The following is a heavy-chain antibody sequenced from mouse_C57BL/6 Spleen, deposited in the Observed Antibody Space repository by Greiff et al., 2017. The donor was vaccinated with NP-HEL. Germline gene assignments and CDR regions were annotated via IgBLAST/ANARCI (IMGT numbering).Heavy chain of an antibody. CDR3: ARHYGNYGPYAMDY. CDR1: GYTFTSYW. D-gene: IGHD2-1*01. CDR2: IYPGSGST. V-gene: IGHV1-55*01. Sequence: QVQLQQSGAELVKPGASVKMSCKASGYTFTSYWITWVKQRPGQGLEWIGDIYPGSGSTNYNEKFKSKATLTVDTSSSTAYMQLSSLTSEDSAVYYCARHYGNYGPYAMDYWGQRTSDTVSS. J-gene: IGHJ4*01.